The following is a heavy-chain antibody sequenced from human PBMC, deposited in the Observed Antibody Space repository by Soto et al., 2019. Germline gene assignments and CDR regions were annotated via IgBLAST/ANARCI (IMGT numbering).Heavy chain of an antibody. CDR1: GGSFRGYY. V-gene: IGHV4-34*01. CDR2: INHSGST. Sequence: QVQLQQWGAGLLKPSETLSLTCAVYGGSFRGYYWSWIRQPPGKGLEWIGEINHSGSTNYNPSLKSRVTISVDTSRNQFSLKVSSVTAADSAVYYWARVGYCSGGSCDYWGQGTLVTVSS. J-gene: IGHJ4*02. CDR3: ARVGYCSGGSCDY. D-gene: IGHD2-15*01.